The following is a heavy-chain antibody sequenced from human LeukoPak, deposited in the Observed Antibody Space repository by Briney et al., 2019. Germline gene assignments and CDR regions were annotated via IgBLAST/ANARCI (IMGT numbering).Heavy chain of an antibody. Sequence: PSETLSLTCAVSGGSISSSGYSWSWIRQPPGKGLEWIGFIYYSGSTYYNPSLKSRVTLSVDTSKNQFSLKLSSVTAADTALYYCVREAASGWYWFDSWGQGTLVTVSS. CDR3: VREAASGWYWFDS. J-gene: IGHJ5*01. D-gene: IGHD6-19*01. V-gene: IGHV4-30-4*07. CDR1: GGSISSSGYS. CDR2: IYYSGST.